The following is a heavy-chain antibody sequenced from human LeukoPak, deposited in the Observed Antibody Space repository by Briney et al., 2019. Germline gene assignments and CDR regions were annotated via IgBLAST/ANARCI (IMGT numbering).Heavy chain of an antibody. CDR1: GYTFTSYY. CDR2: INPSGGST. J-gene: IGHJ4*02. V-gene: IGHV1-46*01. Sequence: ASVKVSCKASGYTFTSYYMHWVRQAPGQGLEWMGIINPSGGSTSYAQKFQGGVTMTRDTSTSTVYMELNSLRSEDTAVYYCARDRNSGDGIDYWGQGTLVTVSS. D-gene: IGHD1-14*01. CDR3: ARDRNSGDGIDY.